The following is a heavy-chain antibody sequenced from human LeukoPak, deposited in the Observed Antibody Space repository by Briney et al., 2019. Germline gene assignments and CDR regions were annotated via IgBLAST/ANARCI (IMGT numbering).Heavy chain of an antibody. CDR2: ISSSGSTI. D-gene: IGHD3-9*01. J-gene: IGHJ3*01. CDR3: ASIDSNDAFDV. CDR1: GFTFSSYA. V-gene: IGHV3-48*04. Sequence: GGSLRLSCAASGFTFSSYAMSWVRQAPGKGLEGVSYISSSGSTIYYADSVKGRFTISRDNAKNSLYLQMNSLRAEDTALYYCASIDSNDAFDVWGQGTMVTVSS.